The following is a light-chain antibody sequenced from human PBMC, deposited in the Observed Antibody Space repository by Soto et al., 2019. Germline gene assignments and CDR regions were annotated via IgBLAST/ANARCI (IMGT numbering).Light chain of an antibody. CDR2: AAS. J-gene: IGKJ4*01. CDR3: QQYDNWPLT. Sequence: DIQMTQSTSSLSASVGDRVTITCRASQSISSYLNWYQQKPGKAPKLLIYAASSLQSGVPSRFSGSGSGTEFTLTISSLQSEDFAVYYCQQYDNWPLTFGGGTKVDI. CDR1: QSISSY. V-gene: IGKV1-39*01.